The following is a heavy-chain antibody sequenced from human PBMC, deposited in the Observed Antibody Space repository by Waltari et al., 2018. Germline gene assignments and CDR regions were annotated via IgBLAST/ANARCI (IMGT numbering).Heavy chain of an antibody. D-gene: IGHD6-19*01. J-gene: IGHJ5*02. CDR1: GFSLTATGEA. CDR2: VHWDGDK. CDR3: AHSRYIRGWPNWFDP. V-gene: IGHV2-5*02. Sequence: QITLKESGPSMVKATETLTLTCTFSGFSLTATGEAVAWSRQPPGKALEWLGIVHWDGDKRYSPRRRDRVTFTMDTSKNEVILTLTNIVPGDAGTYFCAHSRYIRGWPNWFDPWGQGTPVTVSA.